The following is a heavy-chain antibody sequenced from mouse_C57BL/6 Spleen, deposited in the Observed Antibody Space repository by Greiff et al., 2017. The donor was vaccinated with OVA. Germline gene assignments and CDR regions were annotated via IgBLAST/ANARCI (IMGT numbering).Heavy chain of an antibody. V-gene: IGHV1-61*01. CDR2: IYPSDSET. CDR1: VYTFTSYW. J-gene: IGHJ2*01. D-gene: IGHD1-1*01. CDR3: ARIYYYGSSYFDY. Sequence: QVHVKQPGAELVRPGSSVKLSCKASVYTFTSYWMDWVKQRPGQGLEWIGNIYPSDSETHYNQKFKDKATLTVDKSSSTAYMQLSSLTSEDSAVYYCARIYYYGSSYFDYWGQGTTLTVSS.